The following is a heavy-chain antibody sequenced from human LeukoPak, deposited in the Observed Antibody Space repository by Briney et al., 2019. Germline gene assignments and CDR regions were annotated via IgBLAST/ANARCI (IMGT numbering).Heavy chain of an antibody. CDR1: GFTFSSYW. D-gene: IGHD2-8*01. J-gene: IGHJ3*02. CDR2: IKQDGSEK. Sequence: PGGSLRLSCAASGFTFSSYWMSWVRQAPGKGLEWVANIKQDGSEKYYVDSVKGRFTISRDNAKNSLYLQMNSPRAEDTAVYYCARETDQDGTIAFDIWGQGTMVTVSS. V-gene: IGHV3-7*01. CDR3: ARETDQDGTIAFDI.